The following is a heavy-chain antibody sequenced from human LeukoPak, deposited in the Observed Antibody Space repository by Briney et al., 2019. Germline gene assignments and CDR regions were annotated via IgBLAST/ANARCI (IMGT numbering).Heavy chain of an antibody. CDR1: GFTFSSYG. D-gene: IGHD6-19*01. CDR2: IRYDGSNK. J-gene: IGHJ4*02. CDR3: ARAKRSSGWWGGAFDY. Sequence: GGSLRLSCAASGFTFSSYGMHWVRQAPGKGLEWVAFIRYDGSNKYYADSVKGRFTISRDNAKNSLYLQMNSLRAEDTAVYYCARAKRSSGWWGGAFDYWGQGTLVTVSS. V-gene: IGHV3-30*02.